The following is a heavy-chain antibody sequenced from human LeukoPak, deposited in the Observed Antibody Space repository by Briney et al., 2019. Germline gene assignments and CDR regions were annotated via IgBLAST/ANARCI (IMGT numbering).Heavy chain of an antibody. V-gene: IGHV4-39*01. J-gene: IGHJ4*02. CDR2: IFYSGNT. CDR1: GGSISSSTYY. D-gene: IGHD5-24*01. CDR3: APEGDGYILFDY. Sequence: SETLSLTCTVSGGSISSSTYYWGWIRQPPGKGLEWIGNIFYSGNTYYNPSLKSRVTISVDTSKNQFSLKLSSVTAADTAVYYCAPEGDGYILFDYWGQGTLVTVSS.